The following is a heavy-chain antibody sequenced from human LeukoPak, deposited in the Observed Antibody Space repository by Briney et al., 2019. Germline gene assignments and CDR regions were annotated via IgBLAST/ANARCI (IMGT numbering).Heavy chain of an antibody. CDR3: AKVQTGYSSSLYYFDY. V-gene: IGHV3-30*18. CDR2: VSYDGSNK. CDR1: GFTFSSYG. D-gene: IGHD6-13*01. J-gene: IGHJ4*02. Sequence: GRSLRLSCAASGFTFSSYGMHWVRQAPGKGLEWVAVVSYDGSNKYYADSVKGRFTISRDNSKNTPYLQMNSLRAEDTAVYYCAKVQTGYSSSLYYFDYWGQGTLVTVSS.